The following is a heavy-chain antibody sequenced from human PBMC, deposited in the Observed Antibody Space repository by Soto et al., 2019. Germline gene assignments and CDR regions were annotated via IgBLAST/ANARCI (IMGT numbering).Heavy chain of an antibody. J-gene: IGHJ4*02. CDR1: GGSISSYY. V-gene: IGHV4-59*01. D-gene: IGHD2-2*01. Sequence: SETLSLTCTVSGGSISSYYWSWIRQPPGKGLEWIGYIYYSGSTNYNPSLKSRVTISVDTSKNQFSLKLSSVTAADTAVFYCARLACSTTRRFAFLDFWGQGALVTVSS. CDR3: ARLACSTTRRFAFLDF. CDR2: IYYSGST.